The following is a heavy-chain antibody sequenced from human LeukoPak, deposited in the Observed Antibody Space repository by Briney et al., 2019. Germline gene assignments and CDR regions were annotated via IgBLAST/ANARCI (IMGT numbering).Heavy chain of an antibody. V-gene: IGHV1-58*01. CDR2: VVVGSGDT. D-gene: IGHD2-2*02. J-gene: IGHJ4*02. Sequence: SVKVSCKASGFTVTTSAVQWVRQARGQRPEWIGWVVVGSGDTNFAQKFKERVTITCDMSTTTGYLDLSSLTSEDTAVYYCAAVGADIPVDFWGQGTLVTVSS. CDR3: AAVGADIPVDF. CDR1: GFTVTTSA.